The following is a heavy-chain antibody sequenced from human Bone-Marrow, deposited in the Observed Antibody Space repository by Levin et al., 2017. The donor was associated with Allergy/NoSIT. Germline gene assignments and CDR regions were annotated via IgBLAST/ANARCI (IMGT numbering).Heavy chain of an antibody. J-gene: IGHJ4*02. V-gene: IGHV3-11*01. CDR1: GFTFSDYY. Sequence: SGGSLRLSCAASGFTFSDYYMSWIRQAPGKGLEWVSYISSSGSTIYYADSVKGRFTISRDNAKNSLYLQMNSLRAEDTAVYYCARRWGRVYCSSTSCYPPPVDYWGQGTLVTVSS. D-gene: IGHD2-2*01. CDR3: ARRWGRVYCSSTSCYPPPVDY. CDR2: ISSSGSTI.